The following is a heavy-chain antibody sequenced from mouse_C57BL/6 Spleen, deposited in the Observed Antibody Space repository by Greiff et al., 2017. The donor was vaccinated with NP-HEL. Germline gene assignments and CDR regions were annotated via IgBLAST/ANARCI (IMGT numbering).Heavy chain of an antibody. CDR1: GFTFSDYG. V-gene: IGHV5-17*01. Sequence: EVMLVESGGGLVKPGGSLKLSCAASGFTFSDYGMHWVRQAPEKGLEWVAYISSGSSTIYYADTVKGRFTISRDNAKNTLFLQMTSLRSEDTAMYYCARWATGYAMDDWGQGTSVTVSS. CDR2: ISSGSSTI. CDR3: ARWATGYAMDD. D-gene: IGHD3-1*01. J-gene: IGHJ4*01.